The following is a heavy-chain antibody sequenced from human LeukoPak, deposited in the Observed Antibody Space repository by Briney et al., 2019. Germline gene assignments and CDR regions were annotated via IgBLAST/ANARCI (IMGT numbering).Heavy chain of an antibody. J-gene: IGHJ4*02. CDR3: ARDPIVSYSYGPPDY. CDR1: GFTFSSYS. V-gene: IGHV3-21*01. CDR2: ISSSSSYI. D-gene: IGHD5-18*01. Sequence: RGSLRLSCAASGFTFSSYSMNWVRQAPGKGLEWVSSISSSSSYIYYADSVKGRFTISRDNAKNSLYLQMNSLRAEDTAVYYCARDPIVSYSYGPPDYWGQGTLVTVSS.